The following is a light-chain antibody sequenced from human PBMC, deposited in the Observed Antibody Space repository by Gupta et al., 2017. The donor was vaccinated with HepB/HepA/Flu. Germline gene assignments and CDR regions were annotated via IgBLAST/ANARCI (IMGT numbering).Light chain of an antibody. CDR3: QQYHTNPWT. CDR2: WAS. V-gene: IGKV4-1*01. J-gene: IGKJ1*01. CDR1: QSVLYSSDNNNY. Sequence: DIVMTQSPASLAVSLGERATINCKSSQSVLYSSDNNNYLSWYQQKPGQPPKLLIYWASAREYGVPDTFSASGSGTDFTLTIISLQAEDVAVYYCQQYHTNPWTFGQGTKVEIK.